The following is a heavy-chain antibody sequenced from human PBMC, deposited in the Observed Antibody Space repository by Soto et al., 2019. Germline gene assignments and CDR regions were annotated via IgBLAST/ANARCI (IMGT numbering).Heavy chain of an antibody. J-gene: IGHJ4*02. CDR1: GFTFSSYA. D-gene: IGHD6-13*01. CDR2: ISGSGDST. V-gene: IGHV3-23*01. Sequence: EVQLLASGGGLVQPGGSLRLSCAASGFTFSSYAMNWVRQAPGKGLEWVSVISGSGDSTYYADSVKGRFTISRDNSKNTLYLQMNSLRTEDTAVYYCARRGPGTYFDYWGQGTLVTVSS. CDR3: ARRGPGTYFDY.